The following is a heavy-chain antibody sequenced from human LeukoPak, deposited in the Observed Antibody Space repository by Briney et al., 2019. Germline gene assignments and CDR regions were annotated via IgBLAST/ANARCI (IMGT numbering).Heavy chain of an antibody. D-gene: IGHD1-26*01. CDR1: GGSISDYH. Sequence: PSETLSLTCTVSGGSISDYHWTWIRQPAGKGLEWIGRIYASGSTNYNPSLRSRVTISVDKSKNQFSLKLTSATAADTAVYYCARSYLSGTYYDWFDPWGQGTLVTVSS. J-gene: IGHJ5*02. CDR3: ARSYLSGTYYDWFDP. V-gene: IGHV4-4*07. CDR2: IYASGST.